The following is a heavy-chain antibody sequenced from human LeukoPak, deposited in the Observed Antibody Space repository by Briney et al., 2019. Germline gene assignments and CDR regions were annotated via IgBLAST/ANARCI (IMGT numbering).Heavy chain of an antibody. V-gene: IGHV3-11*01. Sequence: GGSLRLSCAASGFTFSDYYMSWIRQAPGKGLEWVSYISSSGSTIYYADSVKGRFTISRDKAKNSLYLQMNSLRAEDTAVYYGARRGGSYYYNWFDPWGQGTLVTVSS. J-gene: IGHJ5*02. CDR1: GFTFSDYY. CDR3: ARRGGSYYYNWFDP. D-gene: IGHD1-26*01. CDR2: ISSSGSTI.